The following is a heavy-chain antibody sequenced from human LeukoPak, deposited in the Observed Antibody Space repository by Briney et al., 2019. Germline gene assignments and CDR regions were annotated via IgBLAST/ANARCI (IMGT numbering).Heavy chain of an antibody. Sequence: GRSLRLSCGVFGFTFRSYAMNWVRQAPGKGLEWVSSISSSSSYIYYADSVKGRFTISRDNAKNSLYLQMNSLRAEDTAVYYCARDGSVVIRRFDYWGQGTLVTVSS. CDR1: GFTFRSYA. D-gene: IGHD3-22*01. V-gene: IGHV3-21*01. CDR3: ARDGSVVIRRFDY. CDR2: ISSSSSYI. J-gene: IGHJ4*02.